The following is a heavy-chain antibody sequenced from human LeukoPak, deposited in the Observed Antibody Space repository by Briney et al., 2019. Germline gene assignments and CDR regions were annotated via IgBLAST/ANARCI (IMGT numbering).Heavy chain of an antibody. CDR2: ITSDGSST. D-gene: IGHD1-14*01. CDR1: GFTFTDYW. J-gene: IGHJ4*02. V-gene: IGHV3-74*01. CDR3: VRDTPGVGIDY. Sequence: PGGSLRLSCAASGFTFTDYWMHWLRQVPGKGLVWVSHITSDGSSTGYADSAKGRFTISRDNAKNTLFLQMNSLRAEDTALYYCVRDTPGVGIDYWGQGTLVTVSS.